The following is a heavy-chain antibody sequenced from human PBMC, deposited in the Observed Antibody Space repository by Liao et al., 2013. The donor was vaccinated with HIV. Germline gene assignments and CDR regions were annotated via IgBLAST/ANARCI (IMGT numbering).Heavy chain of an antibody. V-gene: IGHV4-30-4*08. J-gene: IGHJ5*02. Sequence: QVQLQESGPGLVKPSQTLSLTCTVSGGSISSADYYWSWIRQPPGKGLEWIGFIYYSGSTYYNPSLQSRITISLDTSKTQFSLKLTSVTAADTAVYYCARERGFIDTWGQGLPVTVSS. D-gene: IGHD3-10*01. CDR1: GGSISSADYY. CDR3: ARERGFIDT. CDR2: IYYSGST.